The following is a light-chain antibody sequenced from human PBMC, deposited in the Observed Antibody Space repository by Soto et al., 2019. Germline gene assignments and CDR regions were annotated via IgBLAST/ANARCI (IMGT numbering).Light chain of an antibody. CDR2: AAS. Sequence: DIRMTQSPSSLSASVGDRVTITCRASQGISNYLVWYQQRPGKVPKLLIYAASTLQSGVPSRFSGSGSGTDFTLPISSLQPEDVATYYCQKYNSAPWTFGQGTKVEIK. V-gene: IGKV1-27*01. CDR3: QKYNSAPWT. J-gene: IGKJ1*01. CDR1: QGISNY.